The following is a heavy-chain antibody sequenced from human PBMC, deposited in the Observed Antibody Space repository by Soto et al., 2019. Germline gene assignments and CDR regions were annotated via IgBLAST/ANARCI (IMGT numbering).Heavy chain of an antibody. CDR3: ARQASYWHGGGGWLDP. CDR1: GFTFSASD. Sequence: EVQLVESGGGLVQPGGSLRLSCAASGFTFSASDMHWVRQAAGKGLEWVSAIGTLHDTYYPDSVKGRFTISRDNAKNSLYLQMNRRRAGDTAVYYCARQASYWHGGGGWLDPWGQGTLVTVSS. J-gene: IGHJ5*02. V-gene: IGHV3-13*01. CDR2: IGTLHDT. D-gene: IGHD2-8*02.